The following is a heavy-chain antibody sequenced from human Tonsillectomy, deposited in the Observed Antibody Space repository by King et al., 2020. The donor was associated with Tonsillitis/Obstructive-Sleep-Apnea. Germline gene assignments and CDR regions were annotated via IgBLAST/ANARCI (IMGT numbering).Heavy chain of an antibody. CDR3: AKTHRLRGVVIGGAFAI. D-gene: IGHD2-2*01. V-gene: IGHV3-23*04. Sequence: VQLVESGGGLVQPGGSLRLSCAASGFTFSSYAMSWVRQAPGKGLEWVSAISGSGGSTYYADSVKGRFTISRDNSKNTLYLQMNSLRAEDTAVYYCAKTHRLRGVVIGGAFAIWGQGTMVTVSS. CDR2: ISGSGGST. CDR1: GFTFSSYA. J-gene: IGHJ3*02.